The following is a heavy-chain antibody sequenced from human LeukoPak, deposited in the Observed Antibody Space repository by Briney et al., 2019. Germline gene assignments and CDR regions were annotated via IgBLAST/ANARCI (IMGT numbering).Heavy chain of an antibody. J-gene: IGHJ3*02. Sequence: GGSLRLSCAASGFTFSSYNMNWVHQAPGKGLEWVSSISSSSSYIYYADSVKGRFTISRDNAKNSLYLQMNSLRAEDTAVYYCTRDEPIGVFDIWGQGTMVSVSS. D-gene: IGHD1-14*01. CDR3: TRDEPIGVFDI. V-gene: IGHV3-21*01. CDR1: GFTFSSYN. CDR2: ISSSSSYI.